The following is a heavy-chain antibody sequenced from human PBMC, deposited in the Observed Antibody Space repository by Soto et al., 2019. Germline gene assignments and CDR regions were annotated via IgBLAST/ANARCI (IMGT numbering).Heavy chain of an antibody. V-gene: IGHV4-59*12. CDR3: ARRITRVRGFSWFDP. CDR2: IYHSGST. J-gene: IGHJ5*02. CDR1: GGSISSYY. D-gene: IGHD3-10*01. Sequence: SETLSLTCTVSGGSISSYYWSWIRQPPGKGLEWIGYIYHSGSTNYNPSLKSRVTISVDTSKNQFSPKLSSVTAADTAVYYCARRITRVRGFSWFDPWGQETLVTVSS.